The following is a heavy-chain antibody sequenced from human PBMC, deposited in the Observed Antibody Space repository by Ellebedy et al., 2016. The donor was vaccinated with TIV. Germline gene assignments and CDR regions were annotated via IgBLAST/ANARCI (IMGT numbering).Heavy chain of an antibody. Sequence: AASVKVSCKASGYTFTSYYMHWVRQAPGQGLEWMVIINPSGGSTSYAQKLQGRVTMTRDTSTSTVYMELSSLRSADTAVYYCAREGSEWEATGFDPWGQGTLVTVSS. CDR2: INPSGGST. CDR1: GYTFTSYY. V-gene: IGHV1-46*04. D-gene: IGHD1-26*01. CDR3: AREGSEWEATGFDP. J-gene: IGHJ5*02.